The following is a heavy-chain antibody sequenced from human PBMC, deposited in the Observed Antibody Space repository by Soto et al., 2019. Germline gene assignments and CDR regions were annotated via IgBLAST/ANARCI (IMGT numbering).Heavy chain of an antibody. V-gene: IGHV3-7*01. CDR1: GFTFISYW. D-gene: IGHD4-4*01. J-gene: IGHJ3*02. CDR3: ARVFTGRDAFDI. CDR2: IKQDGSEK. Sequence: GSLRLSCAASGFTFISYWIIFFRHATVKGLEWVANIKQDGSEKYYVDSVKGRFTISRDNAKNSLYLQMNSLRAEDTAVYYCARVFTGRDAFDIWGQGTMVTVSS.